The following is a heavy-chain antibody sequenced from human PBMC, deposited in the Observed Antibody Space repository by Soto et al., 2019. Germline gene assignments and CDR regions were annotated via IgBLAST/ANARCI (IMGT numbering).Heavy chain of an antibody. CDR3: ARVRFAITMVRGVIIPYYYYGMDV. CDR2: INSDGSST. CDR1: GFTFSSYW. J-gene: IGHJ6*02. Sequence: EVQLVESGGGLVQPGGSLRLSCAASGFTFSSYWMHWVRQAPGKGLVWVSRINSDGSSTSYADSVKGRFTISRDNAKNTLYLQMNSLRAEDTAVYYCARVRFAITMVRGVIIPYYYYGMDVWGQGTTVTVSS. V-gene: IGHV3-74*01. D-gene: IGHD3-10*01.